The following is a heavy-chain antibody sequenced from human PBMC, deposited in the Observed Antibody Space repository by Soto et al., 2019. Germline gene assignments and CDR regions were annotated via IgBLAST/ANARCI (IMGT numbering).Heavy chain of an antibody. Sequence: QVQLVESGGGVVQPGRSLRLSCAGSGFTFSNYAMHWIRQAPGKGLDWVAAISPDGGNAAYAVSVNGRFTISRDNSKNTFFLQMNSLRTEDTAVYHCGKEEGVGGTLRLLSGNDSWGEGSLVTVSS. CDR3: GKEEGVGGTLRLLSGNDS. V-gene: IGHV3-30*18. J-gene: IGHJ4*02. CDR1: GFTFSNYA. D-gene: IGHD1-26*01. CDR2: ISPDGGNA.